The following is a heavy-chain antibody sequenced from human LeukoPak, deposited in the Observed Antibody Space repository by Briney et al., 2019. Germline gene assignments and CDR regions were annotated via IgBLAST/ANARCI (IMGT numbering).Heavy chain of an antibody. CDR3: ARHDYGDYVPGLRMNWFDP. CDR1: GGSISSSSYY. CDR2: IYYSGST. V-gene: IGHV4-39*01. Sequence: SETLSLTCTVSGGSISSSSYYWGWIRQPPGKGLEWIGSIYYSGSTYYNPSLKSRVTISVDTSKNQLSLKLSSVTAADTAVYYCARHDYGDYVPGLRMNWFDPWGQGTLVTVSS. J-gene: IGHJ5*02. D-gene: IGHD4-17*01.